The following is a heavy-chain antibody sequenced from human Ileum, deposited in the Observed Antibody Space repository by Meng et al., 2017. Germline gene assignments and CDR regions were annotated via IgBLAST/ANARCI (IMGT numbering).Heavy chain of an antibody. CDR2: IDQSGNS. CDR3: ARHGGYYQDF. J-gene: IGHJ4*02. CDR1: GASFSANSY. V-gene: IGHV4-4*02. D-gene: IGHD4/OR15-4a*01. Sequence: QVQMQGSGPGLVKPSEPLSLSCSVSGASFSANSYWSWVRQPPGKGLAWIGQIDQSGNSYYSPSLKSRVTMSIDKSKNQFSLRLTSVTAADTAVYYCARHGGYYQDFWGQGTLVTVSS.